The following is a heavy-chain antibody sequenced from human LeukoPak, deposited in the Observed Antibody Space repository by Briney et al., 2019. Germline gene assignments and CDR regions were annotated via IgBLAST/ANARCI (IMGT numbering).Heavy chain of an antibody. V-gene: IGHV4-59*01. D-gene: IGHD3-3*01. Sequence: SETLSLTCTVSGGSISSYYWSWIRQPPGKGLEWIGYIYYSGSTNYNPSLKGRVTISVDTSKNQFSLKLSSVTAADTAVYYCARGEWYNWFDPWGQGTLVTVSS. CDR1: GGSISSYY. CDR3: ARGEWYNWFDP. J-gene: IGHJ5*02. CDR2: IYYSGST.